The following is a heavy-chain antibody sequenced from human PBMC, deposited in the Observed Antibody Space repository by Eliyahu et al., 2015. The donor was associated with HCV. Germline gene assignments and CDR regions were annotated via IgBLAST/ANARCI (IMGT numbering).Heavy chain of an antibody. Sequence: EVQLVQSGAEVKKPGATVKISCKVSGYTFIDYYIHWVQQAPGKGLEWMGLVDPEDGKTKYAEKFQGRVTITADTSTETAYMELTSLRFEDTAMYYCATGTRGDNGDSWGQGTLVTVSS. CDR3: ATGTRGDNGDS. CDR1: GYTFIDYY. J-gene: IGHJ4*02. V-gene: IGHV1-69-2*01. CDR2: VDPEDGKT. D-gene: IGHD7-27*01.